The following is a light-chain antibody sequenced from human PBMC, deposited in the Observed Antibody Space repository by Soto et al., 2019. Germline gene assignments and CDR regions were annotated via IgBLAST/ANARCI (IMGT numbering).Light chain of an antibody. Sequence: QSALTQPASVSGSPGQSITISCTGTSSDVGGYNYVSWYQQHPGKAPKLMIYDVSNRPSGVSNRFSGSKSGNTASLTISGLQAEDEADYYCSSYTSSSTLFGGGPKLTVL. CDR3: SSYTSSSTL. CDR1: SSDVGGYNY. CDR2: DVS. V-gene: IGLV2-14*01. J-gene: IGLJ2*01.